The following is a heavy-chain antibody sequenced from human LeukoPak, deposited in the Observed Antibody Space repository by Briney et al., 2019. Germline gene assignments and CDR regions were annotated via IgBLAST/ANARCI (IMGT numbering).Heavy chain of an antibody. CDR2: ISYDGNND. Sequence: PGKSLRLSCAASGFTFSDYAIHWVRQAPGKGLEWVAAISYDGNNDYYADSVKGRFTISRDNSKNTLYLQMNSLRADDTALYYCAKYTSSWSPYYYYGMGVWGQGTTVTISS. D-gene: IGHD2-2*01. CDR1: GFTFSDYA. J-gene: IGHJ6*02. CDR3: AKYTSSWSPYYYYGMGV. V-gene: IGHV3-30-3*01.